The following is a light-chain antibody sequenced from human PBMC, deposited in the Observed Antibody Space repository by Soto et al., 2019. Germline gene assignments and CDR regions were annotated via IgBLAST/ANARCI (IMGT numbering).Light chain of an antibody. V-gene: IGLV2-11*01. Sequence: QPVLTQPRSGSGSPGQSGTISCTGTSSDVGGYNYVSWYQQHPGKAPKFMIYDVSKRPSGVPDRFSGSKSGNTASLTISGLQAEDEADYYCCSYAGSYTYVFGTGTKVTVL. J-gene: IGLJ1*01. CDR1: SSDVGGYNY. CDR3: CSYAGSYTYV. CDR2: DVS.